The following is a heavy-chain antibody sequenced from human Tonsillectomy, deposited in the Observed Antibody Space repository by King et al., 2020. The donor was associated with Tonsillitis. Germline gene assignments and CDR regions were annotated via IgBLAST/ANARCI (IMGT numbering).Heavy chain of an antibody. Sequence: VQLVESGGGVVQPGRSLRLSCAASGFTFSSYGMHWVRQAPGKGLEWVAVISYDGSNKYYADSVKGRFTISRDNSKNTLYLKMNSMRAEDTAVYYFAKCPTNFYDSIGYWFGNWYFDLWGRGTLVTISS. D-gene: IGHD3-22*01. V-gene: IGHV3-30*18. CDR3: AKCPTNFYDSIGYWFGNWYFDL. CDR2: ISYDGSNK. CDR1: GFTFSSYG. J-gene: IGHJ2*01.